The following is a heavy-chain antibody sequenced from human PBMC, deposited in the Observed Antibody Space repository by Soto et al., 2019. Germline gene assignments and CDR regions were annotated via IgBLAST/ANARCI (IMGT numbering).Heavy chain of an antibody. J-gene: IGHJ6*02. D-gene: IGHD3-22*01. CDR3: AKATMKGTLYYYYGMDV. CDR2: ISGSGGST. CDR1: GFTFSSYA. Sequence: LRLSCAASGFTFSSYAMSWVRQAPGKGLEWVSAISGSGGSTYYADSVKGRFTISRDNSKNTLYLQMNSLRAEDTAVYYCAKATMKGTLYYYYGMDVWGQGTTVTVSS. V-gene: IGHV3-23*01.